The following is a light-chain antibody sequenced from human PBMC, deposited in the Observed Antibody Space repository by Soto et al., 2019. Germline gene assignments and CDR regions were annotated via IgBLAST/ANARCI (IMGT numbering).Light chain of an antibody. V-gene: IGKV3-11*01. CDR1: QSVSSY. J-gene: IGKJ5*01. Sequence: EVGLKQSPATPSLSTGERATLSCRASQSVSSYLAWYQQKPGQAPRLLIYDASNRATGIPARFSGSGSGTDFTLTISSLEPEDFAVYYCQQRSNWPITFGQGTRLEIK. CDR3: QQRSNWPIT. CDR2: DAS.